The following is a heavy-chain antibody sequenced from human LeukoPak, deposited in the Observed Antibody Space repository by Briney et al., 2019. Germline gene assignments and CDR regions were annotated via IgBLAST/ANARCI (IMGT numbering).Heavy chain of an antibody. CDR1: GGSISSYY. J-gene: IGHJ5*02. CDR3: ARDDGVARLDP. CDR2: IYYSGST. V-gene: IGHV4-59*01. D-gene: IGHD2-15*01. Sequence: SETLSLTCAVSGGSISSYYWSWIRQPPGKGLEWIGYIYYSGSTNYNPSLKSRVTISVDTSKNQFSLKLSSVTAADTAVYYCARDDGVARLDPWGQGTLVTVSS.